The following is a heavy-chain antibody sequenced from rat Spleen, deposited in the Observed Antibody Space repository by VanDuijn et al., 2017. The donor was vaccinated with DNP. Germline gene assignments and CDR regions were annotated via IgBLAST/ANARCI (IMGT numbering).Heavy chain of an antibody. D-gene: IGHD3-8*01. CDR2: INDDGGTT. CDR3: ATHPLSVARGFAY. J-gene: IGHJ3*01. V-gene: IGHV5-58*01. CDR1: GFTFSGYW. Sequence: EVQLVETGGGLVQPGRSLKLSCVASGFTFSGYWMYWIRQAPGKGLEWGGCINDDGGTTYYPDSVKGRFTISRDNAKNTQYLQMDSLRSDDTATYYCATHPLSVARGFAYWGQGTLVTVSS.